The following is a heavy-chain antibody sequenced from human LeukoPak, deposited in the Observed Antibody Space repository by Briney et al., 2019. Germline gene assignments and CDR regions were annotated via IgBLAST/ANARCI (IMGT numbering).Heavy chain of an antibody. V-gene: IGHV3-23*01. CDR3: APLTGGYYFDY. J-gene: IGHJ4*02. Sequence: GGSLRLSCAASGFTFSSYAMSWVRQAPGKGLDWVSAISGSGGSTYYADSVKGRFTISRDNSKNTLYLQMNSLRAEDTAVYYCAPLTGGYYFDYWGQGTLVTVSS. CDR2: ISGSGGST. CDR1: GFTFSSYA. D-gene: IGHD1-20*01.